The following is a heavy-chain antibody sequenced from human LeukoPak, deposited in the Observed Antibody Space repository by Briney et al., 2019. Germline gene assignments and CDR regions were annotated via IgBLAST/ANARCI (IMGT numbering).Heavy chain of an antibody. V-gene: IGHV3-9*01. D-gene: IGHD3-22*01. CDR1: GFTFSNYW. CDR2: ISWNSGSI. J-gene: IGHJ4*02. Sequence: GGSLRLSCAASGFTFSNYWMHWVRQAPGKGLEWVSGISWNSGSIGYADSVKGRFTISRDNAKNSLYLQMNSLRAEDTALYYCAKGEYYDSSLFDYWGQGTLVTVSS. CDR3: AKGEYYDSSLFDY.